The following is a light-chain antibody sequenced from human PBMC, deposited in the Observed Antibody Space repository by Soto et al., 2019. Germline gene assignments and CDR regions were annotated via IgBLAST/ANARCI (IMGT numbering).Light chain of an antibody. CDR2: GNH. V-gene: IGLV1-40*01. CDR3: QSSDRGLSGYV. CDR1: SSNIGADYD. J-gene: IGLJ1*01. Sequence: QSVLTQPPSVSGAPGQTVTISCTGSSSNIGADYDVHWYQHLPGTAPKLLIYGNHNRPSGVPDRFSGSKSGTSASLAITGLQPEDEADYYCQSSDRGLSGYVCGTGTKLTVL.